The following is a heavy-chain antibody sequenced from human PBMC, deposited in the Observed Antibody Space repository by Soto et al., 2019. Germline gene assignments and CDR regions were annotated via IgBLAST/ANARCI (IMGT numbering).Heavy chain of an antibody. CDR1: GFTFDDYG. CDR2: ITWNSGSV. CDR3: AKDNTGYDHDAFNF. Sequence: EVQLVESGGGLVQPGRSLRLSCVASGFTFDDYGLHWVRQTPEKGLGWVSSITWNSGSVFYSDSVKGRFTISRDNAKNSLYMQMNGLRVEDTDLYYCAKDNTGYDHDAFNFWGQGTMVTVSS. D-gene: IGHD5-12*01. V-gene: IGHV3-9*01. J-gene: IGHJ3*01.